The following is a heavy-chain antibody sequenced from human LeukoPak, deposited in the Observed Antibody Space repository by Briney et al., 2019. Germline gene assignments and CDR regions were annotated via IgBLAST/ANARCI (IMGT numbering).Heavy chain of an antibody. Sequence: SETLSLTCAVYGGSFSGYYWSWIRQPPGKGLEWIGEINHSGSTNYNPSLKSRVTISVDTSKNQFSLKLSSVTAADTAVYYCASSHIVVVTAIHNLVGYFDYWGQGTLVTVSS. CDR2: INHSGST. CDR1: GGSFSGYY. V-gene: IGHV4-34*01. CDR3: ASSHIVVVTAIHNLVGYFDY. D-gene: IGHD2-21*02. J-gene: IGHJ4*02.